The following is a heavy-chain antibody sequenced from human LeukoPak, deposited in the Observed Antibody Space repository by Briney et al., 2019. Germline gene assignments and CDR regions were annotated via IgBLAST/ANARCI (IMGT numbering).Heavy chain of an antibody. CDR3: ARDGGATGYYFDY. CDR1: GFTFSNYA. V-gene: IGHV3-30-3*01. CDR2: ISYDGSNK. J-gene: IGHJ4*02. D-gene: IGHD1-26*01. Sequence: PGGSLRLSCAASGFTFSNYAMHWVRQAPGKGLEWVAVISYDGSNKYYADSVKGRFTISRDNSKNTLYLQMNSLRAEDTAVYYCARDGGATGYYFDYWGQGTLVTVSS.